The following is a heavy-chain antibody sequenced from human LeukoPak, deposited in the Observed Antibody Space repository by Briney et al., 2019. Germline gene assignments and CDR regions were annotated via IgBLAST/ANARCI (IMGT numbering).Heavy chain of an antibody. V-gene: IGHV4-61*02. CDR2: IYTSGST. CDR3: AREKIVVVPPYYFDY. D-gene: IGHD3-22*01. J-gene: IGHJ4*02. Sequence: PSETLSLTCTVSGGSISSGSYYWSWIRQPAGKGLEWIGRIYTSGSTNYNPSLKSRVTISVDTSKNQFSLKLSSVTAADTAVYYCAREKIVVVPPYYFDYWGQGTLVTVSS. CDR1: GGSISSGSYY.